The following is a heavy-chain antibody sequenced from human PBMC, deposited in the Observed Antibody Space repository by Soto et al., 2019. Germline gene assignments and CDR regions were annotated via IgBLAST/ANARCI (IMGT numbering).Heavy chain of an antibody. Sequence: PSETLSLTCTVSGGSISRYYWSWIRQPPGKGLEWIGYIYYSGSTNYNPSLKSRVTISVDTSKNQFSLKLSSVTAADPAVYYCARGAIISPKAYCSSTSCYDPSKYYFDYWGQGTLVTVSS. CDR2: IYYSGST. CDR3: ARGAIISPKAYCSSTSCYDPSKYYFDY. V-gene: IGHV4-59*01. CDR1: GGSISRYY. D-gene: IGHD2-2*01. J-gene: IGHJ4*02.